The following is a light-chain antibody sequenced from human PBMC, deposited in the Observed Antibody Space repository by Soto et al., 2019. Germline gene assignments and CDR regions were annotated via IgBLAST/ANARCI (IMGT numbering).Light chain of an antibody. J-gene: IGKJ1*01. CDR1: QDISSY. V-gene: IGKV1-9*01. CDR2: SAS. CDR3: QQLNRSPRT. Sequence: DIQLTQSPSFLSASVGDRVTITCRASQDISSYLAWYQQRPGKVPRFLTHSASTLQSGVPSRFSATGSGTTFTLKISSLQPEDIATYYCQQLNRSPRTFGQGTKVEV.